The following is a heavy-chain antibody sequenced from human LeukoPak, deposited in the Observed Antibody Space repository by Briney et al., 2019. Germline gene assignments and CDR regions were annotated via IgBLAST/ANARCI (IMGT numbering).Heavy chain of an antibody. Sequence: PSETLSLTCAVSGGSISSGGYSWSWIRQPPGKGLEWIGYIYHGGSTYHNPSLKSRVTISVDRSKNQFSLKLSSVTAADTAVYYCASTTTVTTSPWFDPWGQGTLVTVSS. CDR1: GGSISSGGYS. CDR2: IYHGGST. CDR3: ASTTTVTTSPWFDP. J-gene: IGHJ5*02. D-gene: IGHD4-17*01. V-gene: IGHV4-30-2*01.